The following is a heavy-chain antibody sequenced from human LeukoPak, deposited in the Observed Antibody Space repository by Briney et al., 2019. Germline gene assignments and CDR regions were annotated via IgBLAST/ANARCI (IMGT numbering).Heavy chain of an antibody. D-gene: IGHD3-16*01. CDR2: TSYDGSNK. CDR1: GFTFSSYG. CDR3: ANGLGKLGDDAFDI. V-gene: IGHV3-30*18. J-gene: IGHJ3*02. Sequence: PGGSLRLSCAASGFTFSSYGMHWVRQAPGKGLEWVAVTSYDGSNKYYADSVKGRFTISRDNSKNTLYLQMNSLRAEDTAVYYCANGLGKLGDDAFDIWGQGTMVTVSS.